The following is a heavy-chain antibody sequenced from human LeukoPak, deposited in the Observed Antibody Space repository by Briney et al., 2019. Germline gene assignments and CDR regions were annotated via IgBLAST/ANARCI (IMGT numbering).Heavy chain of an antibody. D-gene: IGHD6-13*01. CDR2: ISSSSSYI. CDR3: ARASIAAVGVDY. V-gene: IGHV3-21*01. Sequence: GGSLRLSCAPSAFTFSSDSMNWVRQAPGKGLEWVSSISSSSSYIYYADSVKGRFTLSRDNAKNSLYLQMNSLRAEDTAVYYCARASIAAVGVDYWGQGTLVTVSS. J-gene: IGHJ4*02. CDR1: AFTFSSDS.